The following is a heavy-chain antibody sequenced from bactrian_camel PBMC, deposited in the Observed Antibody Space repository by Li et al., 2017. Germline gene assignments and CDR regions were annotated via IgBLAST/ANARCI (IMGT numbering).Heavy chain of an antibody. CDR3: AEDLPGLCHLVPPTSEDY. V-gene: IGHV3S53*01. CDR1: AYSADSCC. J-gene: IGHJ4*01. CDR2: IADDGTT. D-gene: IGHD6*01. Sequence: HVQLGESGGGSVQAGGSLRLSCAASAYSADSCCWGWFRQAPGKEREGVAAIADDGTTVYADSVKCRFTISKDRGSHALILQMNNLKPEDTATYYCAEDLPGLCHLVPPTSEDYWGVGTQVTVS.